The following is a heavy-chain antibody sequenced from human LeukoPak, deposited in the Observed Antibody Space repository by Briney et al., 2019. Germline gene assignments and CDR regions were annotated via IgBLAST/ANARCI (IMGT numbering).Heavy chain of an antibody. J-gene: IGHJ4*02. Sequence: ASVKVSCKASGGTFSSYAISWVRQAPGQGLEWMGGIIPILGTANYAQKFQGRVTITADESTSTAYMELSSLRSEDTAVYYCARASVGYSGYDYFDYWGQGTLVTVSS. CDR3: ARASVGYSGYDYFDY. CDR2: IIPILGTA. D-gene: IGHD5-12*01. CDR1: GGTFSSYA. V-gene: IGHV1-69*13.